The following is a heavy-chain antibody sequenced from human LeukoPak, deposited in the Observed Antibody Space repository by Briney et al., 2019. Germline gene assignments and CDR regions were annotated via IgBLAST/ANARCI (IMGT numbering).Heavy chain of an antibody. J-gene: IGHJ4*02. CDR3: ATVWGYSSSWYVFDY. V-gene: IGHV1-24*01. Sequence: ASVKVSCKVSGYTLTELSMHWVRQAPGKGLEWMGGSDPEDGETIYAQKFQGRVTMTEDTSTDTAYMELSSLRSEDTAVYYCATVWGYSSSWYVFDYWGQGTLVTVSS. CDR1: GYTLTELS. D-gene: IGHD6-13*01. CDR2: SDPEDGET.